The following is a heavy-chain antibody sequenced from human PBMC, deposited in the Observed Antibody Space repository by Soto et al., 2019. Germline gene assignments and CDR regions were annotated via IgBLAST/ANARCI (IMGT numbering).Heavy chain of an antibody. CDR3: ASTYYYDSSGYFHGFDI. D-gene: IGHD3-22*01. CDR2: IYHSGST. J-gene: IGHJ3*02. V-gene: IGHV4-30-2*01. CDR1: VGSISSGGYS. Sequence: SETLSLTCAFSVGSISSGGYSWSWIRQPPGKGLEWIGYIYHSGSTYYNPSLKSRVTISVDRSKNQFSLKLSSVTAADTAVYYCASTYYYDSSGYFHGFDIWGQGTMVNVSS.